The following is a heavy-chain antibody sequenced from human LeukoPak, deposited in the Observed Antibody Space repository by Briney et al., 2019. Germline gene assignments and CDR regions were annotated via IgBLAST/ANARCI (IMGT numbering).Heavy chain of an antibody. V-gene: IGHV3-74*01. CDR3: ASRGWAS. J-gene: IGHJ4*02. D-gene: IGHD1-26*01. Sequence: GGSLRLSCAASGFTFSSYWMHWVRQPPGKGLVWVSRVNPQGTGTSYTDSVKGRFTISRDNARNSLYLQMNGLRAEDTAVYYCASRGWASGGQGTLVTVSS. CDR2: VNPQGTGT. CDR1: GFTFSSYW.